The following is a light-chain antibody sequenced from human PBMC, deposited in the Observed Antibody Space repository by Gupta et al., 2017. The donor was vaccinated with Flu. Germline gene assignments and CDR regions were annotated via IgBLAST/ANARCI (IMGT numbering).Light chain of an antibody. Sequence: QSVLTQPPSVSGAPGQRVTISCTGSSSNIGAGYDVHWYQQLPGTAPKLLIYGNSNRPSGVPDRFSGSKSGTSASLAITGLQAEDEADYYCQSYDSSRRAGVFGGGTKLTVL. CDR1: SSNIGAGYD. CDR2: GNS. CDR3: QSYDSSRRAGV. V-gene: IGLV1-40*01. J-gene: IGLJ3*02.